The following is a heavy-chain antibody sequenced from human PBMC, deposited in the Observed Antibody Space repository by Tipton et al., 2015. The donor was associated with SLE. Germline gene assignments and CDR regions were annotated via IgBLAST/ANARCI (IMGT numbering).Heavy chain of an antibody. D-gene: IGHD3-16*01. J-gene: IGHJ6*02. CDR2: IYFSGTT. V-gene: IGHV4-39*01. CDR1: GASVGSSAYY. CDR3: ARHVHGARSYAYYGLDV. Sequence: TLSLTCIVSGASVGSSAYYWGWVRQPPGKGLEWIGNIYFSGTTFYNPSLKSRLTISVDMSNNHFSLKLTSVTATDTAVYYCARHVHGARSYAYYGLDVWGQGATVTVSS.